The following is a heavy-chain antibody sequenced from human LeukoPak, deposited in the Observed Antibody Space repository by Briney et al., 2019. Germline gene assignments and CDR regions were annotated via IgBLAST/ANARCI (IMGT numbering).Heavy chain of an antibody. J-gene: IGHJ4*02. CDR2: IYYSGST. D-gene: IGHD6-19*01. CDR3: ARPGSGWYYFDY. V-gene: IGHV4-39*01. Sequence: SETLSLTCTVSGGSISSSSYYCGWIRQPPGRGREWIGSIYYSGSTYYNPSLKSRVTISVDTSKNQFSLKLSSVTAADTAVYYCARPGSGWYYFDYWGQGTLVTVSS. CDR1: GGSISSSSYY.